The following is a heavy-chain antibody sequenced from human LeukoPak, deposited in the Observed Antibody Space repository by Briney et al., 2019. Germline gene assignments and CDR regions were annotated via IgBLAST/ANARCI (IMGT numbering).Heavy chain of an antibody. J-gene: IGHJ4*02. CDR3: ARAHWDGNYFDY. D-gene: IGHD5-24*01. Sequence: GGSLRLSCAASGFTFDDYGMSWVRQAPGKGLEWVSGINWNGGSTGYADSVKGRFTISRGNAKNSLYLQMNSLRAEDTALYHCARAHWDGNYFDYWGQGTLVTVSS. CDR1: GFTFDDYG. CDR2: INWNGGST. V-gene: IGHV3-20*01.